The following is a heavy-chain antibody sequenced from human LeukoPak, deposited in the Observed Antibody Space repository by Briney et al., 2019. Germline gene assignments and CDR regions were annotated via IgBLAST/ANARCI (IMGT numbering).Heavy chain of an antibody. J-gene: IGHJ4*02. D-gene: IGHD5-18*01. V-gene: IGHV3-21*01. CDR1: GFTFSRNS. Sequence: GGSLRLSCAASGFTFSRNSMNWLRQAPGKGLEWVSSISSSSIYIYYADSVKGRFTISRDNAKNSLYLEMNSLRAEDTAIYYCARGADNYGYTFDYWGQGTLVTASS. CDR3: ARGADNYGYTFDY. CDR2: ISSSSIYI.